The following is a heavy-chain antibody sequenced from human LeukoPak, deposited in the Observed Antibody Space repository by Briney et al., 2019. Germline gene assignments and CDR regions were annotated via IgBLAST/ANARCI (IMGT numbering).Heavy chain of an antibody. CDR3: ARRSPIIAAGDAYDI. D-gene: IGHD6-13*01. Sequence: SETLSLTCTVSSGSINYFYWSWIRQPARKGLEWIGRIFTDGSTAYNPSLRSRLTMSIDMSKNQFSLRLTSVTAADTAVYYCARRSPIIAAGDAYDIWGQGTLATVSS. CDR1: SGSINYFY. J-gene: IGHJ3*02. CDR2: IFTDGST. V-gene: IGHV4-4*07.